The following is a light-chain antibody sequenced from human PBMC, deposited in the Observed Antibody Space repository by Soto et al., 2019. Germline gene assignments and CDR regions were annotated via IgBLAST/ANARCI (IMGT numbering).Light chain of an antibody. V-gene: IGKV2-28*01. CDR3: MQALQTPSYT. Sequence: DLVMTQSPLSLPVTPGEPASISCRSSQSLLHSNGYNYLDWYLQKPGQSPQLLIYLGSNRASGVTDRFSGSGSGTDFTLKISRVEAEDVGVYYCMQALQTPSYTFGQGTKLEIK. CDR2: LGS. CDR1: QSLLHSNGYNY. J-gene: IGKJ2*01.